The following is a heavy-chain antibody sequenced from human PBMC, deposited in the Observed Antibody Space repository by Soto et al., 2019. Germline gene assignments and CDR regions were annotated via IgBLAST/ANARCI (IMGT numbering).Heavy chain of an antibody. Sequence: GESLKISCKGSGYSFTNYWIGWVRQMPGKGLEWMGIIYPGDSDTRYSPSFQGQVTISADKSNSNAYLQWSSLKASDTAMYYCARQRGYCSSTSCNFDYWGQGTRVTVSS. CDR1: GYSFTNYW. J-gene: IGHJ4*02. D-gene: IGHD2-2*01. CDR2: IYPGDSDT. CDR3: ARQRGYCSSTSCNFDY. V-gene: IGHV5-51*01.